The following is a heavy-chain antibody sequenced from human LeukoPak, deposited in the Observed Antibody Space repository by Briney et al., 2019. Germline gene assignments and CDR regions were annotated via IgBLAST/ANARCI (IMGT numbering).Heavy chain of an antibody. Sequence: SETLSLTCTVSGGSISGYYWGWIRQPPGKGLEWIGEINHSGRTNYNPSLKSRVTISVDTSKNQFSLKLSSVTAADTAVYYCASRRWLPYYFDYWGQGTLVTVSS. CDR1: GGSISGYY. CDR2: INHSGRT. V-gene: IGHV4-34*01. J-gene: IGHJ4*02. CDR3: ASRRWLPYYFDY. D-gene: IGHD5-24*01.